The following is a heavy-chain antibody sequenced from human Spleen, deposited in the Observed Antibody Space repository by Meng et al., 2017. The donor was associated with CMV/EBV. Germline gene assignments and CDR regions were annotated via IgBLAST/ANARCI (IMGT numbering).Heavy chain of an antibody. CDR2: ISGSGGST. CDR1: GFTVSSNY. CDR3: AKGDYDFWSGYLGRFYYGMDV. D-gene: IGHD3-3*01. V-gene: IGHV3-23*01. Sequence: GESLKISCAASGFTVSSNYMSWVRQAPGKGLEWVSGISGSGGSTYYADSVKGRFTISRDNSKNRLYLQMNSLRAEDTAVYYCAKGDYDFWSGYLGRFYYGMDVWGQGTTVTVSS. J-gene: IGHJ6*02.